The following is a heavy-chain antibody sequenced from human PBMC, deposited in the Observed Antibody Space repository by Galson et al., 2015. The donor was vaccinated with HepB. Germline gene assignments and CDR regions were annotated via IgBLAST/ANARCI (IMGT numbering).Heavy chain of an antibody. D-gene: IGHD2-2*01. CDR1: GGSIIRSLNY. J-gene: IGHJ4*02. CDR2: IYSRGSGST. CDR3: ARPRYCSSASCSASFAL. V-gene: IGHV4-39*01. Sequence: RCLTCTVSGGSIIRSLNYWGWIRQPPGKGLEWIGGIYSRGSGSTHYNQALKSRLTHYVDTSSNQFCLQVRSVTAADTAVYYCARPRYCSSASCSASFALWGQGTLGTVSS.